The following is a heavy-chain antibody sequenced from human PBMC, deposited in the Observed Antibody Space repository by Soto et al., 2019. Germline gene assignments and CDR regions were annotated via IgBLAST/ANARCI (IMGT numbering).Heavy chain of an antibody. J-gene: IGHJ4*02. D-gene: IGHD2-21*02. V-gene: IGHV1-69*13. Sequence: SVKVSCKASGGTFSSYAISWVRQAPGQGLEWMGGIIPIFGTANYAQKFQGRVTITADESTSTAYMELSSLRSEDTAVYYCASPVVATAISPFDYWGQGTLVTVSS. CDR2: IIPIFGTA. CDR1: GGTFSSYA. CDR3: ASPVVATAISPFDY.